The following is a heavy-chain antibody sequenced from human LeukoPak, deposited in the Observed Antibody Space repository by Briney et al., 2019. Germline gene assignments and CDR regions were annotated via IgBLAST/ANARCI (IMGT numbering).Heavy chain of an antibody. D-gene: IGHD4-17*01. Sequence: GGSLRLSCAASGFTFSSYSMNWVRQAPGKGLEWVSSISSSSSYIYYADSVKGRFTISRDNAKNSLYLQMNSLRAEDTAVYYCASHPTQLTVTTWDYWYFDLWGRGTLVTVSS. V-gene: IGHV3-21*04. J-gene: IGHJ2*01. CDR2: ISSSSSYI. CDR1: GFTFSSYS. CDR3: ASHPTQLTVTTWDYWYFDL.